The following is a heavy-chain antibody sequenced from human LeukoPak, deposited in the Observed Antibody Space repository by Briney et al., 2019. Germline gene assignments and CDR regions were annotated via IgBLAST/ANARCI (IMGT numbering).Heavy chain of an antibody. Sequence: SVKVSCKASGGTFSSYAISWVRQAPGQGLEWMGRIIPVFGIANYAQKFQGRVTITADKSTSTAYMELSSLRSEDTAVYYCARVDTAIAFDYWGQGTLVTVSS. D-gene: IGHD5-18*01. CDR1: GGTFSSYA. J-gene: IGHJ4*02. CDR2: IIPVFGIA. V-gene: IGHV1-69*04. CDR3: ARVDTAIAFDY.